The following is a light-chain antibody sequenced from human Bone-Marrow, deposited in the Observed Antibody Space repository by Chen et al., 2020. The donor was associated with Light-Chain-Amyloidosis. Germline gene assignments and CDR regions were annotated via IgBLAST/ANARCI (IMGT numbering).Light chain of an antibody. CDR3: QQRSNWPQRT. V-gene: IGKV3-11*01. CDR2: DAS. J-gene: IGKJ1*01. Sequence: DIVLTQSPATLSLSPGERATLSCRASQSVRRYLDWYQQKPGQAPRLLIYDASNRASGLPARFSGSGSGTDFTLPISSLEPEDFAVYYCQQRSNWPQRTFGQGTKVEIK. CDR1: QSVRRY.